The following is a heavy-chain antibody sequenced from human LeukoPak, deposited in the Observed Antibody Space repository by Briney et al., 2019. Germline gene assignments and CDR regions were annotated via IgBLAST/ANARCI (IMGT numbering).Heavy chain of an antibody. Sequence: PSQTLSLTCTVSGASISSGGYFWGWIRQHPWKGLEWMGYFFYSGSTYYNPSLRSRVTMSLDESKNHLSLILASVTAADTAIYYCSRESGPFSPFGHWGQGTLVTVTS. J-gene: IGHJ4*02. CDR1: GASISSGGYF. D-gene: IGHD1-26*01. CDR3: SRESGPFSPFGH. V-gene: IGHV4-31*03. CDR2: FFYSGST.